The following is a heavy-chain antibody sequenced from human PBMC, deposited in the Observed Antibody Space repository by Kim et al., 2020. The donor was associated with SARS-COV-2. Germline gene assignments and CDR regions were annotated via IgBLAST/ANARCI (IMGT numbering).Heavy chain of an antibody. J-gene: IGHJ5*02. CDR3: ARTVRFDP. Sequence: SSRSTYYNPSLKSRVTISVDTSKNQFSLKLSSVTAADTAVYYCARTVRFDPWGQGTLVTVSS. CDR2: SSRST. V-gene: IGHV4-39*01. D-gene: IGHD4-17*01.